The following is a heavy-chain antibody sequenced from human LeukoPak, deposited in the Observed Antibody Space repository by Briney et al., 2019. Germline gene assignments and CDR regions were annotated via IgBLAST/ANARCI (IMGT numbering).Heavy chain of an antibody. CDR1: GGSISSSSYY. Sequence: PSETLSLTCTVSGGSISSSSYYWGWIRQPPGKGLEWIGSIYYSGSTYYNPSLKSRVTISVDTSKNQFSLKLSSVTAADTAVYYCARQVDSSTGWGMDVWGQGTTVTVSS. CDR2: IYYSGST. V-gene: IGHV4-39*01. CDR3: ARQVDSSTGWGMDV. D-gene: IGHD6-13*01. J-gene: IGHJ6*02.